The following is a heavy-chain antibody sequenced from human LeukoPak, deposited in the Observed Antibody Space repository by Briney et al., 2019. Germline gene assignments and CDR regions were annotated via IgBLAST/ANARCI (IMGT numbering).Heavy chain of an antibody. V-gene: IGHV3-11*04. CDR3: SAGEGYYDSSDYYSAWAFNV. CDR2: ISNSGNTI. D-gene: IGHD3-22*01. CDR1: GFTFSDYY. Sequence: GGSLRLTCAASGFTFSDYYMSWIRQAPGKGLEWVSYISNSGNTIYYADSVKGRFTISRDNAKNSLYLQMNSLRAEDTAVYYCSAGEGYYDSSDYYSAWAFNVWGQGTMVTVSS. J-gene: IGHJ3*01.